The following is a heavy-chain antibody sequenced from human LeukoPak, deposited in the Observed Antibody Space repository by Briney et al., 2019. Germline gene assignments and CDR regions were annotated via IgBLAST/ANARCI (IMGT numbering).Heavy chain of an antibody. J-gene: IGHJ4*02. V-gene: IGHV4-59*12. CDR1: GGSISSYY. CDR2: IHYSGST. CDR3: ARDPRYFDWLLGEYYFDY. Sequence: SETLSLTCTVSGGSISSYYWSWIRQPPGKGLEWIGYIHYSGSTNYNPSLKSRVTISVDTSKNQFSLKLSSVTAADTAVYYCARDPRYFDWLLGEYYFDYWGQGTLVTVSS. D-gene: IGHD3-9*01.